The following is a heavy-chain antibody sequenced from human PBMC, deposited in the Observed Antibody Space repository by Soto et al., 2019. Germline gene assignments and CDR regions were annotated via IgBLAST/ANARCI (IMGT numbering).Heavy chain of an antibody. Sequence: EVKLVESGGGLVQTGGSLRLSCAASGFTLSDRYMDWVRQAPGKGLEWVGGVRNKANSYTTEYAASVKGRLTISRDDSXNXRYLQMNSLKNEDTAGYYCARSGCGVSGWSEDAFDIWGQGTMVTVSS. CDR2: VRNKANSYTT. D-gene: IGHD2-15*01. CDR1: GFTLSDRY. CDR3: ARSGCGVSGWSEDAFDI. V-gene: IGHV3-72*01. J-gene: IGHJ3*02.